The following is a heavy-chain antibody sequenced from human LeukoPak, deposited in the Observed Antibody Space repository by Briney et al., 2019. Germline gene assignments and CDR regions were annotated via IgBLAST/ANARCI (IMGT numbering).Heavy chain of an antibody. CDR1: QFTFSTHW. J-gene: IGHJ4*02. D-gene: IGHD2-15*01. Sequence: GESLSLSCVGSQFTFSTHWMSWVRQAPGKGLELVANIKQDGSDEYYVDSVKGRFTISRENGKNSLFLQMNSLRVDDTAVYYCARVLAGRRNGSPCYPVFDFWGQGTLSPSPQ. CDR3: ARVLAGRRNGSPCYPVFDF. CDR2: IKQDGSDE. V-gene: IGHV3-7*01.